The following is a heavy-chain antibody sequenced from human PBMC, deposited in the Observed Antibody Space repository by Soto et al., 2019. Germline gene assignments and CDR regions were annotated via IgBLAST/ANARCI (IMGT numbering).Heavy chain of an antibody. CDR1: RVAFSKFI. CDR3: AKVRYSSPMGYYYGMDV. Sequence: QAQLEQSGGEVKKPGASVKVSCKASRVAFSKFIVTWVRQAPGLGLECVGGIIPIFGTANYAQKFQGRVTITADESTSTSYMEVNHLRSEDTAVYYCAKVRYSSPMGYYYGMDVWGQGTTVTVSS. CDR2: IIPIFGTA. J-gene: IGHJ6*02. V-gene: IGHV1-69*01. D-gene: IGHD6-19*01.